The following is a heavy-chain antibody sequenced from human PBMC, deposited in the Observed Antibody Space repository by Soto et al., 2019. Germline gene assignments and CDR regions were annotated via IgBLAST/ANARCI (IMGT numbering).Heavy chain of an antibody. J-gene: IGHJ5*02. CDR3: ARDRVAATLSGDWFDP. CDR2: ISYDGSNK. V-gene: IGHV3-30-3*01. CDR1: GFTFSSYA. D-gene: IGHD1-26*01. Sequence: PGGSLRLSCAAAGFTFSSYAMHWVRQAPGKGLEWVAVISYDGSNKYCADSVKGRFTISRDNSKNTLYLQMNSLRAEDTAVYYCARDRVAATLSGDWFDPWGQGTLVTVSS.